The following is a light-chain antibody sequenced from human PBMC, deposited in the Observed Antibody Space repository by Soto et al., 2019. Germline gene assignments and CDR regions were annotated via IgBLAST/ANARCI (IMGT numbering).Light chain of an antibody. V-gene: IGKV3-11*01. Sequence: EIVLTQSPATLSLSPGERATLSCRASQSVSSYLAWYQQKPGQAPRLLIYDASNRATGIPARFSGGGSGTDFTLTISSLEPEDFAVYYCQQRSIWPITFGQGTRLEIK. CDR1: QSVSSY. CDR2: DAS. J-gene: IGKJ5*01. CDR3: QQRSIWPIT.